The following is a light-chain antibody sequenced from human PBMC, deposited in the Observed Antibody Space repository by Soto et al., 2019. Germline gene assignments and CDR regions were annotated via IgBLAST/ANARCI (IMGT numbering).Light chain of an antibody. CDR1: QSISSY. CDR2: AAS. CDR3: QQSYSVFLT. Sequence: DLQMTQSPSSLSASVGDRVTITCRASQSISSYLNWYQQKPGKAPNLLIYAASSLQSGVPSRFSGSGSGTDFTLTISSLQPEDFATYYCQQSYSVFLTFGGGTKVEIK. V-gene: IGKV1-39*01. J-gene: IGKJ4*01.